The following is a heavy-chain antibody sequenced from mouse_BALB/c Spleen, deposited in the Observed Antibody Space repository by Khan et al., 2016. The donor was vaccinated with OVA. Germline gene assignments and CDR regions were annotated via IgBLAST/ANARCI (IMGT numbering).Heavy chain of an antibody. CDR3: ARLDTTSLDY. CDR2: IYPGSGNF. J-gene: IGHJ2*01. Sequence: QVQLQQSGAELARPGASVKLSCKASGYTFTDYYITWVKQRTGQGLEWIGEIYPGSGNFYYNENFKGKATLTTDKSSSTAYMHLSSLTSEDSAVYFCARLDTTSLDYWGQGTTLTVSS. V-gene: IGHV1-77*01. CDR1: GYTFTDYY. D-gene: IGHD4-1*02.